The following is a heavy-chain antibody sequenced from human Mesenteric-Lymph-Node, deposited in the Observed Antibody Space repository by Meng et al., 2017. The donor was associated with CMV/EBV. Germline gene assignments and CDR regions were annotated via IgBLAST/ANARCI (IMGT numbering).Heavy chain of an antibody. CDR2: IDWDDDK. V-gene: IGHV2-70*12. CDR1: GFSLSDTRMA. Sequence: SGPTLVKPTETLTLTCTVSGFSLSDTRMAVTWIRQPPGKALEWLALIDWDDDKYYSTSLKTRLTISKDTSKNQVVLTMTNMDPVDTATYYCARYSCSSTSCYFDYWGQGTLVTVSS. J-gene: IGHJ4*02. D-gene: IGHD2-2*01. CDR3: ARYSCSSTSCYFDY.